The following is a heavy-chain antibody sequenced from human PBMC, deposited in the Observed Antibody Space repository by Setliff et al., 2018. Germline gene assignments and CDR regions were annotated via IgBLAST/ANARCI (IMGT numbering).Heavy chain of an antibody. CDR1: GFSFNKHA. D-gene: IGHD3-3*01. V-gene: IGHV3-30*02. J-gene: IGHJ4*02. Sequence: GGSLRLSCAASGFSFNKHAMHWVRQAPGKGLEWVAVIWYDGTNKYYADSVKGRFTISRDNSKNTLYLQMNSLRLEDTAVYYCATDSGSSRLYNFWSGYSPNWGQGTLVTVSS. CDR2: IWYDGTNK. CDR3: ATDSGSSRLYNFWSGYSPN.